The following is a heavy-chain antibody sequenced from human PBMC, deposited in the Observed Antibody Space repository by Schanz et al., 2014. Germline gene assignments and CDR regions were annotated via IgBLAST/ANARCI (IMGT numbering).Heavy chain of an antibody. CDR2: INPSGGST. V-gene: IGHV1-46*03. CDR1: RSTFSSFG. CDR3: GRGFSRSYIDF. Sequence: QVQLVQSGAEVKKPGSSVKVSCKASRSTFSSFGINWVRQAPGQGLEWMGIINPSGGSTRYGQKFQGRITVTTDTSTSTVYLELSSLRSDDTAVYYCGRGFSRSYIDFWGQGTLVNVSS. J-gene: IGHJ4*02. D-gene: IGHD6-6*01.